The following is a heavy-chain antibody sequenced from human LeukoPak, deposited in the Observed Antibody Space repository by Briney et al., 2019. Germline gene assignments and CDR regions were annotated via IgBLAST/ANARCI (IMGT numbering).Heavy chain of an antibody. V-gene: IGHV4-59*01. CDR1: GGSINSFF. CDR3: ARGGSRQNFYYYGLDV. J-gene: IGHJ6*02. D-gene: IGHD6-25*01. CDR2: ISFSGIT. Sequence: PSETLTLICTVSGGSINSFFWNWIRQTPGKGLEWIGYISFSGITNYNPSLQSRVSMSVDTSKNEFSLRLSSVTAADTAVYYCARGGSRQNFYYYGLDVWGQGTTVTVSS.